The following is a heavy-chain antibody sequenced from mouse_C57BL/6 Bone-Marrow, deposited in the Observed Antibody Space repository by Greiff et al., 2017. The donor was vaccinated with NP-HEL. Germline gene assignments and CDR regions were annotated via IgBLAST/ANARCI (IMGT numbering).Heavy chain of an antibody. V-gene: IGHV14-4*01. CDR2: IDPENGDT. CDR3: TTVDYSNYSWVGY. Sequence: EVKLLESGAELVRPGASVKLSCTASGFNIKDDYMHWVKQRPEQGLEWIGWIDPENGDTEYASKFQGKATITADTSSNTSYLQLSSLTSEDTAVYYCTTVDYSNYSWVGYWGQGTTLTVSS. D-gene: IGHD2-5*01. J-gene: IGHJ2*01. CDR1: GFNIKDDY.